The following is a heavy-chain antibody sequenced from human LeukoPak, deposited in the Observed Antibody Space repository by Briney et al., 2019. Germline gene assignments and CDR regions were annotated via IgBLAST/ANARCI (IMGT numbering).Heavy chain of an antibody. CDR2: IYYSGST. V-gene: IGHV4-38-2*02. D-gene: IGHD6-19*01. CDR1: GYSISSGYY. J-gene: IGHJ4*02. Sequence: PSETLSLTCTVSGYSISSGYYWGWIRQPPGKGLEWIGSIYYSGSTHYNPSLKSRVTISVDTSKNQFSLKLSSVTAADTAVYYCARGGLYSSGWYGYWGQGTLVTVSS. CDR3: ARGGLYSSGWYGY.